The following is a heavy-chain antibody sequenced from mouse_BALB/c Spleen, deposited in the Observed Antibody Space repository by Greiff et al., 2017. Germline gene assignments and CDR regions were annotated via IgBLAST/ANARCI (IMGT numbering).Heavy chain of an antibody. V-gene: IGHV1S135*01. CDR2: IDPFNGGT. CDR1: GYSFTSYY. Sequence: VQLQQSGPELMKPGASVKISCKASGYSFTSYYMHWVKQSHGKSLEWIGYIDPFNGGTSYNQKFKGKATLTVDKSSSTAYMHLSSLTSEDSAVYYCARSLSYYGSSLDYWGQGTTLTVSA. J-gene: IGHJ2*01. CDR3: ARSLSYYGSSLDY. D-gene: IGHD1-1*01.